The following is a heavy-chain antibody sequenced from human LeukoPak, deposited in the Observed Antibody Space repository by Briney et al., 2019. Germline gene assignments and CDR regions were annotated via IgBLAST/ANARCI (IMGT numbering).Heavy chain of an antibody. V-gene: IGHV1-18*01. Sequence: ASVKVSCKASGYTFTGYGISWVRQAPGQGLEWMGWISAYNGNTNYAQKLQGRVTMTTDTSTSTAYMELRSLRSDDTAVYYCARDRQGFSSSWQKQNWFDPWGQGTLVTVSS. J-gene: IGHJ5*02. D-gene: IGHD6-13*01. CDR3: ARDRQGFSSSWQKQNWFDP. CDR1: GYTFTGYG. CDR2: ISAYNGNT.